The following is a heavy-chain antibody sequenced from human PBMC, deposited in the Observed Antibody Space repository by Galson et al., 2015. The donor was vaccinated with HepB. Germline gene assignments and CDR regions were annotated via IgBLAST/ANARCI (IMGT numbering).Heavy chain of an antibody. D-gene: IGHD6-13*01. CDR3: ARGQGTPAAGLDY. V-gene: IGHV4-59*02. J-gene: IGHJ4*02. CDR1: GDSVSHYY. CDR2: IHYSGSS. Sequence: LSLTCTVSGDSVSHYYWNWIRQPPGKGLEWIGYIHYSGSSNYNPSLKSRVTISLDTSKNQLSLKLSSVTAADTAVYYCARGQGTPAAGLDYWGQGTLVTVSS.